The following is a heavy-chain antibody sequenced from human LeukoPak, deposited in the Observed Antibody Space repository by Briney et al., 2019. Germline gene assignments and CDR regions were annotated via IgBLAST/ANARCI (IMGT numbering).Heavy chain of an antibody. Sequence: SETLSLTCAVYGGSFSGYYWSWIRQPPGKGLEWIGEINHSGSTNYNPSLKGRVTISVDTSKNQFSLKLSSVTAADTAVYYCAREPRDSYGSANYGFDYWGRGTLVTVSS. D-gene: IGHD3-10*01. CDR2: INHSGST. J-gene: IGHJ4*02. CDR3: AREPRDSYGSANYGFDY. CDR1: GGSFSGYY. V-gene: IGHV4-34*01.